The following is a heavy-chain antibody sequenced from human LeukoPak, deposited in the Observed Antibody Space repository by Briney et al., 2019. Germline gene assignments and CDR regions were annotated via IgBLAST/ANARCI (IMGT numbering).Heavy chain of an antibody. CDR3: AKDLLVSYGPFDY. J-gene: IGHJ4*02. D-gene: IGHD5-18*01. CDR2: ISGSGGST. V-gene: IGHV3-23*01. CDR1: GFTFSSYA. Sequence: GGSLRLSCAASGFTFSSYAMSWVRQARGQGLEWVSAISGSGGSTYYADSVKGRFTISRDNSKNTLYLQMNSLRAEDTAVYYCAKDLLVSYGPFDYWGQGTLVTVSS.